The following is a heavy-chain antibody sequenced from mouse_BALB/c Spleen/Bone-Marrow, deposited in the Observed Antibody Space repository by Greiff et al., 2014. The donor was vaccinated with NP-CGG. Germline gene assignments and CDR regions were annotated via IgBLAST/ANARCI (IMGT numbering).Heavy chain of an antibody. CDR3: ARDRGGNYGYAMDY. CDR1: GFSLTSYG. Sequence: QVQLQQSGPGLVAPSQSLSITCTVSGFSLTSYGVHWVRQSPGKGLEWLGVIWPGGSTNYNSALLSRLTISKDNSKSQVFLKMNSLQTDDTAIYYCARDRGGNYGYAMDYWGQGTSVTVSS. CDR2: IWPGGST. V-gene: IGHV2-9*02. D-gene: IGHD2-1*01. J-gene: IGHJ4*01.